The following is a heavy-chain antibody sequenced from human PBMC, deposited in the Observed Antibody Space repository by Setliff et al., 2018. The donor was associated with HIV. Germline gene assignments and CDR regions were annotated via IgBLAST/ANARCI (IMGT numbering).Heavy chain of an antibody. J-gene: IGHJ3*02. Sequence: SETLSLTCTVSGGSMSSYYWSWIRQPPGKGLEWAGYIYYSGSTNYNPSLKSRVSISVDTSKNQFSLKLSSVTAADTAMYYCGRVGFGELFGAFDIWGQGIMVTVSS. D-gene: IGHD3-10*01. CDR1: GGSMSSYY. V-gene: IGHV4-59*01. CDR3: GRVGFGELFGAFDI. CDR2: IYYSGST.